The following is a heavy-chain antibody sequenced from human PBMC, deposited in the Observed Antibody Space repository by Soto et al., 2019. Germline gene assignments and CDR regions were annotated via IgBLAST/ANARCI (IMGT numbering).Heavy chain of an antibody. D-gene: IGHD3-10*01. J-gene: IGHJ4*02. CDR3: AKDRGTMVRGIILTYYFDY. Sequence: GGSLRLSCAASGFTFSSYWMSWVRQAPGKGLEWVANIKQDGSEKYYADSVRGRFTISRDNSKKTLYLQMNSLRTEDTAVYYCAKDRGTMVRGIILTYYFDYWGQGTLVTVS. CDR1: GFTFSSYW. V-gene: IGHV3-7*01. CDR2: IKQDGSEK.